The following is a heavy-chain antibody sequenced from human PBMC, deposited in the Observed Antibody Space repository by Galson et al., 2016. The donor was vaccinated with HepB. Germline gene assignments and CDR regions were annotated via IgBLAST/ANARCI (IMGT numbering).Heavy chain of an antibody. CDR1: GLTFSNYG. Sequence: SLRLSCAASGLTFSNYGVSWVRQAPGKGLEWVSTVSYSGGSTYYADSVKGRFTISRDNSKNTLFLQMNSLRVEDTAIYYCAKRHYYGSGSFDYWGQGTLVAVSP. CDR2: VSYSGGST. D-gene: IGHD3-10*01. J-gene: IGHJ4*02. CDR3: AKRHYYGSGSFDY. V-gene: IGHV3-23*01.